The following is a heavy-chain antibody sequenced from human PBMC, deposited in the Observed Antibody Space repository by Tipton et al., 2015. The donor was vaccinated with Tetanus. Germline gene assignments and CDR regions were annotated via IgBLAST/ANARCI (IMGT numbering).Heavy chain of an antibody. CDR3: AILPKHWLAPRGAP. CDR1: GDTFSSYA. J-gene: IGHJ5*02. V-gene: IGHV4-34*08. Sequence: QLVQSGAEVKKPGSSVKVSCKASGDTFSSYAISWIRQPPGKGLEWIGEINHRGDISYNPSLKSRVTISVDTAKNQFSLNMGSVTAAGTVVYYCAILPKHWLAPRGAPWGQGTLVAVSS. CDR2: INHRGDI. D-gene: IGHD6-19*01.